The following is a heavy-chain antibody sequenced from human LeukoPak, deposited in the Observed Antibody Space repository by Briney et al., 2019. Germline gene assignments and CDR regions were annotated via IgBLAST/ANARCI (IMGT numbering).Heavy chain of an antibody. Sequence: ASVKVSCKASRYTFTGYYMHWVRQAPGQGLEWMGWINPNSGGTNYAQKFQGRVTMTRDTSISTAYMELSRLRSDDTAVYYCARSAMIVVAPFDYWGQGTLVTVSS. CDR2: INPNSGGT. V-gene: IGHV1-2*02. CDR3: ARSAMIVVAPFDY. D-gene: IGHD3-22*01. CDR1: RYTFTGYY. J-gene: IGHJ4*02.